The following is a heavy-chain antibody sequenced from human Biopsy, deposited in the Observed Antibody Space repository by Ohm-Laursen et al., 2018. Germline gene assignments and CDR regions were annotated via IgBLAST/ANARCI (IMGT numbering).Heavy chain of an antibody. Sequence: SDTLSLTCTVSGDSIRNYYWSWIRQAAGKGLEWIGRIYPGGGTIYNPSLKSRVTISVDTSKNQFSLKLNSVTAADTAAYYCARGSNWNDWSFDYWGQGTVVTVPS. V-gene: IGHV4-4*07. CDR1: GDSIRNYY. D-gene: IGHD1-20*01. CDR3: ARGSNWNDWSFDY. CDR2: IYPGGGT. J-gene: IGHJ4*02.